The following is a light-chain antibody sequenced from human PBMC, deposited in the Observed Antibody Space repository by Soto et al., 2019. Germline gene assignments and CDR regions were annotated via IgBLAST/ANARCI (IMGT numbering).Light chain of an antibody. CDR1: QSISSD. V-gene: IGKV1-39*01. CDR2: AAS. Sequence: DIQMTQSPSSLSASVGDRVIITCRASQSISSDLHWYQQKPGKAPKLLISAASILQSGVPSTFSGSGSGTVFTLTISSLQPEDFATYFCQLSFSTPYTFGQGTKLETK. CDR3: QLSFSTPYT. J-gene: IGKJ2*01.